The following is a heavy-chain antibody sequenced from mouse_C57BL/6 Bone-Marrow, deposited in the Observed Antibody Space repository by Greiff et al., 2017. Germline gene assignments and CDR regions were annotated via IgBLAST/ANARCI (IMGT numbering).Heavy chain of an antibody. CDR2: IHPNSGST. Sequence: QVQLQQPGAELVKPGASVKLSCKASGYTFTSYWMHWVKQRPGQGLEWIGMIHPNSGSTNYNEKFKSKATLTVDKSSSTAYMQLSSLTSEDSAVYYCARSRRWLERAYYFDYWGQGTTLTVSS. CDR3: ARSRRWLERAYYFDY. J-gene: IGHJ2*01. CDR1: GYTFTSYW. D-gene: IGHD2-3*01. V-gene: IGHV1-64*01.